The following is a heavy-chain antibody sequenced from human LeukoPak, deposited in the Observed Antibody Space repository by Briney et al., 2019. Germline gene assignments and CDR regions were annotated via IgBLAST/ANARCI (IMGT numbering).Heavy chain of an antibody. CDR1: GGSISSGSYY. V-gene: IGHV4-61*02. CDR3: ARFGIYNVY. Sequence: SQTLSLTCTVSGGSISSGSYYWSWIRQPAGKGLEWIGRIYTSGSTNYNPSLKSRVTMSVDTSKNQFSLKLSSVTAADTAVYYCARFGIYNVYWGQGTLVTVSS. J-gene: IGHJ4*02. CDR2: IYTSGST. D-gene: IGHD1-1*01.